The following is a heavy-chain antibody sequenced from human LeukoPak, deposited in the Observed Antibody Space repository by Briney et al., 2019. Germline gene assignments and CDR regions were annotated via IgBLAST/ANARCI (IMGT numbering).Heavy chain of an antibody. Sequence: SETLSLTCAVYGGSFSGYYWSWIRQPPGKGLEWIGEINHSGSTNYNPSLKSRVTISVDTSKNQFSLKLSSVTAADTAVYYCARGLTDYYYYGMDVWGQGTTVTVSS. CDR2: INHSGST. J-gene: IGHJ6*02. CDR1: GGSFSGYY. V-gene: IGHV4-34*01. CDR3: ARGLTDYYYYGMDV.